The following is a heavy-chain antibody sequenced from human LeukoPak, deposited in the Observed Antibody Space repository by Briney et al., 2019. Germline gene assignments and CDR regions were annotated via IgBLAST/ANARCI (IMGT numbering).Heavy chain of an antibody. J-gene: IGHJ2*01. CDR1: GGSISSYY. D-gene: IGHD3-22*01. CDR2: IYNTGNT. Sequence: SETLSLTCTVSGGSISSYYWSWMRQPPGKGLEWIGYIYNTGNTNYNPSLKSRVTISADTSKNQFSLKLSSVTAADTAVYYCARGIRDSSGYYYVRHFDLWGRGTLVAVSS. CDR3: ARGIRDSSGYYYVRHFDL. V-gene: IGHV4-59*01.